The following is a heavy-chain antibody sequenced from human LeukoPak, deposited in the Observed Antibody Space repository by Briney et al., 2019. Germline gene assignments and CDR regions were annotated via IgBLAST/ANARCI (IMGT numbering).Heavy chain of an antibody. V-gene: IGHV3-53*01. CDR2: IYPAGTT. CDR1: GFTVSNSY. Sequence: GGSLRLSCAASGFTVSNSYMTWVRQAPGKGLEWVSFIYPAGTTSYADSVKGRFTISRDSSKNTLRLQMNSLRADDTAVYYCAREQAYWFGPWGQGSLVTVSS. J-gene: IGHJ5*02. CDR3: AREQAYWFGP.